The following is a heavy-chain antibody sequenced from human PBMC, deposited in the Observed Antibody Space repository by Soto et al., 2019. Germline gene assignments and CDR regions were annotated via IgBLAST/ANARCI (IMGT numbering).Heavy chain of an antibody. Sequence: SETLSLTCTVSGGSISSGGYYWSWIRQHPGKGLEWIGYIYYSGSTYYNPSLKSRVTISVDTSKNQFSLKLSSVTAADTAVYYCARVRPRPRLIGYSGKGTLVTVSS. CDR3: ARVRPRPRLIGY. V-gene: IGHV4-31*03. CDR2: IYYSGST. D-gene: IGHD6-6*01. CDR1: GGSISSGGYY. J-gene: IGHJ4*02.